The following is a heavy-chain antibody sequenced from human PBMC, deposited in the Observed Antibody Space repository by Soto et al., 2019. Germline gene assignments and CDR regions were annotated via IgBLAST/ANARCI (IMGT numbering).Heavy chain of an antibody. CDR2: INHSGST. CDR1: GGSFSGYY. J-gene: IGHJ6*02. CDR3: ARRIGIAAAGTGYYYYGMDV. D-gene: IGHD6-13*01. Sequence: PSETLSLTCAVYGGSFSGYYWSWIRQPPGKGLEWIGEINHSGSTNYNPSLKSRVTISVDTSKNQFSLKLSSVTAADTAVYYCARRIGIAAAGTGYYYYGMDVWGQGTTVTVS. V-gene: IGHV4-34*01.